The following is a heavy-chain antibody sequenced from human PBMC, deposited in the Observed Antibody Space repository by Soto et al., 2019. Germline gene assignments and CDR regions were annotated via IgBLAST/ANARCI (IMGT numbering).Heavy chain of an antibody. CDR3: ASVETDI. CDR1: GGSISSSNW. D-gene: IGHD1-1*01. V-gene: IGHV4-4*02. CDR2: IYHSGGT. Sequence: QVQLQESGPGLVKPSGTLSLTCAVSGGSISSSNWWSWVRQPPGKGLEWIGAIYHSGGTNYNPSLERRVTISVDKSKNQFSLKRSSVTAADTAVYYCASVETDIWGQGTMVTVSS. J-gene: IGHJ3*02.